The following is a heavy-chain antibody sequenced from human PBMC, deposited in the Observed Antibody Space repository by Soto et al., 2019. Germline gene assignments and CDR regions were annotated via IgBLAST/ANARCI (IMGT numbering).Heavy chain of an antibody. J-gene: IGHJ4*02. V-gene: IGHV4-30-4*01. CDR3: ARVEYYYDSSGCFDY. CDR1: GGSISSGDYY. CDR2: IYYSGST. D-gene: IGHD3-22*01. Sequence: QVQLQESGPGLVKPSQTLSLTCTVSGGSISSGDYYWSWIRQPPGKGLEWIGYIYYSGSTYYNPSLKSRVTISVDTSKNQFSLKLSSVTAAATAVYYCARVEYYYDSSGCFDYWGQGTLVTVSS.